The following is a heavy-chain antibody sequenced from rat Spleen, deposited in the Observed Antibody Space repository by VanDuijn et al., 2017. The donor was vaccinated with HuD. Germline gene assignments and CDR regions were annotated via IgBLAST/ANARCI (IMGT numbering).Heavy chain of an antibody. CDR2: ISSGGST. V-gene: IGHV2S12*01. J-gene: IGHJ1*01. CDR3: TRPNYGGYGV. D-gene: IGHD1-11*01. CDR1: GFSLTSNG. Sequence: QVQLKESGPGLVQPSQTLSLTCTVSGFSLTSNGVSWVRQPPGKGLEWIAAISSGGSTYYNSALKSRLSISRDTSKSQVFLKMNSLQTEDTAIYFCTRPNYGGYGVWGPGTMVTVSS.